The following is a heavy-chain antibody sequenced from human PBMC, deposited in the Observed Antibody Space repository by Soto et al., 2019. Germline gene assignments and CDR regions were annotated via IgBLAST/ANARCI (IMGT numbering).Heavy chain of an antibody. J-gene: IGHJ6*02. D-gene: IGHD2-15*01. Sequence: PSQTLSLTCVLSGDSVSSNGAGWNWIRQSPSRGLQWLGRIYYRSKWFHDYAASVESRMAINPDTSRNQFSLQLNYVTPEDTAVYYCARVHCSAGTCLDGLDFWGQGTTVTVSS. CDR2: IYYRSKWFH. V-gene: IGHV6-1*01. CDR1: GDSVSSNGAG. CDR3: ARVHCSAGTCLDGLDF.